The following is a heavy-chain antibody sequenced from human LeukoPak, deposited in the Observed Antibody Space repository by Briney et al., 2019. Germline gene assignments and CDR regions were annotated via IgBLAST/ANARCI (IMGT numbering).Heavy chain of an antibody. CDR1: GGSFSGYY. Sequence: SETLSLTCAVYGGSFSGYYRSWIRQPPGKGLEWIGEINHSGSTNYNPSLKSRVTISVDTSKNQFSLKLSSVTAADTAVYYCARGGIAAAGHNWFDPWGQGTLVTVSS. J-gene: IGHJ5*02. CDR3: ARGGIAAAGHNWFDP. CDR2: INHSGST. V-gene: IGHV4-34*01. D-gene: IGHD6-13*01.